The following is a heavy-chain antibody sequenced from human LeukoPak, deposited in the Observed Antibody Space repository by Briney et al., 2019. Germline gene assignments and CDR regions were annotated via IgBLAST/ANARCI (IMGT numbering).Heavy chain of an antibody. V-gene: IGHV3-66*01. Sequence: GGSLGLSCAASGLAISNKYMNWVRQAPGKGLECVSLIYRGGSTDYVDSVKGRFTISRDNSKNTLYLQMNSLRAEDTAVYCCAKDHRGYSYGPYYYYMDVWGKGTTVTVSS. CDR2: IYRGGST. CDR3: AKDHRGYSYGPYYYYMDV. D-gene: IGHD5-18*01. J-gene: IGHJ6*03. CDR1: GLAISNKY.